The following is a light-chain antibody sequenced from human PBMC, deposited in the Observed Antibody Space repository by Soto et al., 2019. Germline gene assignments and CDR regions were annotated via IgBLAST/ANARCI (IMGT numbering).Light chain of an antibody. V-gene: IGKV3-11*01. Sequence: EIVLTQSPATLSLSPGERATLSCRASQSVSSYLAWYQQKPGQTPRLLIYDASNRATDIPARFSGSGSGTDFTLTISSLEPEDFAVYYCQQRSNWPVTFGQGTRAEIK. J-gene: IGKJ1*01. CDR2: DAS. CDR3: QQRSNWPVT. CDR1: QSVSSY.